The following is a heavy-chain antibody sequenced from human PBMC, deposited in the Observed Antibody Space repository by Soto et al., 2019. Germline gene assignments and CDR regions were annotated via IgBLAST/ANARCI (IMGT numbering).Heavy chain of an antibody. V-gene: IGHV5-51*01. D-gene: IGHD2-21*02. CDR1: GHSFTTYW. CDR2: IYPGNSDT. CDR3: ARRPHPPIMMTFDY. J-gene: IGHJ4*02. Sequence: PGESLKISCKGSGHSFTTYWIGWVRQMPGKGLEWMGIIYPGNSDTRYSPSFQGQVTISADKSISTAYLQWSSLKASDTAMYYCARRPHPPIMMTFDYWGQGTLVTVSS.